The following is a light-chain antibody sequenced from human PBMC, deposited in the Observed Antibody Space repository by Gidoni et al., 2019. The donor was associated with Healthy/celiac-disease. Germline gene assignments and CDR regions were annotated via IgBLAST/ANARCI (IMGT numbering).Light chain of an antibody. CDR1: YSSNNKNY. CDR3: QKYNSLLT. V-gene: IGKV4-1*01. CDR2: CAS. Sequence: YSSNNKNYLARYQQKAGQPPKLLIYCASTRESGLPDRFSGSGCGTDFTLTISSLQAEDVAVYYFQKYNSLLTFGGGTKVEIK. J-gene: IGKJ4*01.